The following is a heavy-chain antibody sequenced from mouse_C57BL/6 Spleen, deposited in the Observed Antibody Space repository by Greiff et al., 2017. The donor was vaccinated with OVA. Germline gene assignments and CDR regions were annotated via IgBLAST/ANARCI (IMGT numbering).Heavy chain of an antibody. CDR2: IYPVSGST. CDR3: ARSDYYGSSPLFDY. V-gene: IGHV1-55*01. Sequence: QVQLQQPGAELVKPGASVKMSCKASGYTFTSYWITWVKQRPGQGLEWIGDIYPVSGSTNYNEKFKSKATLTVDTSSSTAYMQLSSLTSEDSAVYYCARSDYYGSSPLFDYWGQGTTLTVSS. CDR1: GYTFTSYW. D-gene: IGHD1-1*01. J-gene: IGHJ2*01.